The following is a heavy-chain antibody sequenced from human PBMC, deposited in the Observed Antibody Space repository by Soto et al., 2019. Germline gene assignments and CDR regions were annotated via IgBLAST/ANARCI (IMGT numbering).Heavy chain of an antibody. J-gene: IGHJ3*02. CDR1: GYSFTSYW. D-gene: IGHD3-9*01. Sequence: GESLKISCKVSGYSFTSYWIAWVRQMPGKGLEWMGIIYPGDSETRYSPSFQGHVTISADTSIGTAYLQWTSLKASDTAIYYCARPLSPSRYFDLFSHAFDIWGQGKVVTVSS. V-gene: IGHV5-51*01. CDR3: ARPLSPSRYFDLFSHAFDI. CDR2: IYPGDSET.